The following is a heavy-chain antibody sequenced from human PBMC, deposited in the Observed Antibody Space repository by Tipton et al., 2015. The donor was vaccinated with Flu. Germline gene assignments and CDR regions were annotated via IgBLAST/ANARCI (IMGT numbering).Heavy chain of an antibody. J-gene: IGHJ4*02. Sequence: LSLTCIVSSGSLSSFYWNWIRQSPGKGLEWIGYIYNSVYTKYNPSLKSRVTISVDTSKNQFSLRLSSVTAADTAMYFCARDPSLGMPEYLDSWGQGTLVTVSS. CDR1: SGSLSSFY. D-gene: IGHD2-2*01. CDR2: IYNSVYT. CDR3: ARDPSLGMPEYLDS. V-gene: IGHV4-59*01.